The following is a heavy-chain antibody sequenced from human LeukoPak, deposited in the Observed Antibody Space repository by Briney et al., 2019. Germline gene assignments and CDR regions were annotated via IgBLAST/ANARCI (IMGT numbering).Heavy chain of an antibody. CDR1: GFTFSSYA. V-gene: IGHV3-9*01. Sequence: GGSLRLSCAASGFTFSSYAMSWVRQAPGKGLEWVSSISWSSEYMYYADSVKGRFTISRDNAKNSLYLQMDSLRAEDTALYYCAKEGSVCTNGICRYFDYWGQGTLVTVSS. J-gene: IGHJ4*02. CDR3: AKEGSVCTNGICRYFDY. CDR2: ISWSSEYM. D-gene: IGHD2-8*01.